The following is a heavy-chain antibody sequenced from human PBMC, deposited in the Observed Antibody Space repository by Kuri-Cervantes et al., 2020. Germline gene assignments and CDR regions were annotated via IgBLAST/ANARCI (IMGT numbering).Heavy chain of an antibody. CDR1: GFTFSSYS. CDR3: AREGAGISSSSSMDV. J-gene: IGHJ6*03. Sequence: LSLTCAASGFTFSSYSMNWVRQAPGKGLEWVSYISSSSSTIYYADSVKGRFTISRDNAKNSLYLQMNSLRDEDTAVYYCAREGAGISSSSSMDVWGKGTTVTVSS. V-gene: IGHV3-48*02. CDR2: ISSSSSTI. D-gene: IGHD6-6*01.